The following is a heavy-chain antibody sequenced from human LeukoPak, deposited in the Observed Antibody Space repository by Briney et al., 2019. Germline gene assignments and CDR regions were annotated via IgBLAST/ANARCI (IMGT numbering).Heavy chain of an antibody. V-gene: IGHV4-34*01. CDR2: INHSGST. CDR3: ARGTIFGVVRRGNRYYYMDV. CDR1: GGSFSGYY. Sequence: SSETLSLTCAVYGGSFSGYYWSWIRQPPGKGLQWIGEINHSGSTNYNPSLKSRVTISVDTSKNQFSLKLSSVTAADTAVYCCARGTIFGVVRRGNRYYYMDVWGKGTTVTVSS. D-gene: IGHD3-3*01. J-gene: IGHJ6*03.